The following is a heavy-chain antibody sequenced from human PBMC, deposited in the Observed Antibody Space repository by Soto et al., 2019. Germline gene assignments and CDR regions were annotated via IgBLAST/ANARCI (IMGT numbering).Heavy chain of an antibody. J-gene: IGHJ3*02. Sequence: ASVKVSCKASGYTFTSYGISWVRQAPGQGLEWMGWISAYNGNTNYAQKLQGRVTMTTDTSTSTAYMELRSLRSDDTAVYYCARDRSDYIWGRSDAFDIWGQGTMVTVSS. CDR3: ARDRSDYIWGRSDAFDI. CDR2: ISAYNGNT. CDR1: GYTFTSYG. V-gene: IGHV1-18*01. D-gene: IGHD3-16*01.